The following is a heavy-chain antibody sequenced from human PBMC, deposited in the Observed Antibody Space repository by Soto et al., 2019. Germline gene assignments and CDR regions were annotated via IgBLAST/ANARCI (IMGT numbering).Heavy chain of an antibody. Sequence: SETLSLTCAVYGGSFSGYYWSWTRQPPGKGLEWIGEINHSGSTNYNPSLKSRVTISVDTSKNQFSLKLSSVTAADTAVYYCARGPSSDIVATPAFDYWGQGTLVTVSS. CDR3: ARGPSSDIVATPAFDY. D-gene: IGHD5-12*01. CDR1: GGSFSGYY. CDR2: INHSGST. V-gene: IGHV4-34*01. J-gene: IGHJ4*02.